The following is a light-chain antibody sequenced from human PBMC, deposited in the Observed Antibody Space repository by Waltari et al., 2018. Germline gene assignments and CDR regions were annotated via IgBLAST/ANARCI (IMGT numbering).Light chain of an antibody. J-gene: IGLJ1*01. CDR1: SSDVGSYNL. Sequence: QSALTQPASVSGSPGQSITIYCTGTSSDVGSYNLVSWFQQYPDKAPKLIIFEVNKRPSGVSNRFSGSKSGNTASLTISGLQAEDEADYYCCSYAGSGIYVFGSGAKVTVL. CDR2: EVN. CDR3: CSYAGSGIYV. V-gene: IGLV2-23*02.